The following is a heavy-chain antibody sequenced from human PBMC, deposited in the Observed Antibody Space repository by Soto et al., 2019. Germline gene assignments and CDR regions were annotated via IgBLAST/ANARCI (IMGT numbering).Heavy chain of an antibody. CDR1: GFTFSSYA. CDR2: ISGSGGST. Sequence: PGGSLRLSCAASGFTFSSYAMSWVRRAPGKGLEWVSAISGSGGSTYYADSVKGRFTISRDNAKNSLYLQMNSLRAEDTAVYYCARGGYGEVARADTKTPYGMDVWGQGTTVTVSS. J-gene: IGHJ6*02. D-gene: IGHD4-17*01. V-gene: IGHV3-23*01. CDR3: ARGGYGEVARADTKTPYGMDV.